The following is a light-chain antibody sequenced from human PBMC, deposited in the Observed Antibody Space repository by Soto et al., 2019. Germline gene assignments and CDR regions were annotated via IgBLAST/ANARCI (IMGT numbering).Light chain of an antibody. CDR2: EDT. J-gene: IGLJ3*02. V-gene: IGLV2-23*01. Sequence: QSALTQPASVSGSPGQSITISGSGTRSDIGTYNLVSWYEQHPGKAPKLIISEDTKRPSGVSYRFSGSKSGNTASLPVSGLQAEDEADYYCCSYAGTSTGVFGGGTQLTVL. CDR1: RSDIGTYNL. CDR3: CSYAGTSTGV.